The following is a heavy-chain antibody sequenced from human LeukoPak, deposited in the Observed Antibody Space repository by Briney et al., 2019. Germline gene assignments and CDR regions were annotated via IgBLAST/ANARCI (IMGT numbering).Heavy chain of an antibody. V-gene: IGHV3-30*18. CDR3: AKDLHGSGSSAFDI. J-gene: IGHJ3*02. CDR2: ISYDGSNK. D-gene: IGHD3-10*01. CDR1: GFTFSSYG. Sequence: GGSLRLSCAASGFTFSSYGMHWVRQAPGKGLEWVAVISYDGSNKYYADSVKGRFTISRDNSKNTLYLQMNSLRAEDTAVYYCAKDLHGSGSSAFDIWGQGTMVTVSS.